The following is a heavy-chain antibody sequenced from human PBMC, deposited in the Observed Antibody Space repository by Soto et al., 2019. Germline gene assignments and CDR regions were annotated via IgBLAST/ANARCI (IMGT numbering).Heavy chain of an antibody. J-gene: IGHJ4*02. CDR3: ARRGRRVLAADGLVDY. D-gene: IGHD3-16*01. Sequence: QVQLVESGGGVVQPGRSLRLSCAASGFTFSSYAMHWVRQAPGKGLEWVAVISYDGSNKYYADSVKGRFTISRDNSKNTLDLQMNSLRAEDTAVYYCARRGRRVLAADGLVDYWGQGTLVTVSS. CDR1: GFTFSSYA. V-gene: IGHV3-30-3*01. CDR2: ISYDGSNK.